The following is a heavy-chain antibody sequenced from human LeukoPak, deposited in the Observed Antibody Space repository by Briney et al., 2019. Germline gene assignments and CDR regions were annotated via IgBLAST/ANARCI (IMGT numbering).Heavy chain of an antibody. V-gene: IGHV3-53*05. CDR2: IYPGGVT. CDR1: GFTINTNY. CDR3: ARDRGDSSGPDAFDI. Sequence: GGSLRLSCAASGFTINTNYMNWVRQAPGRGLEWLSVIYPGGVTKYAESVKGRFTISRDNSKNTLYLQMNSLRAEDTAVYYCARDRGDSSGPDAFDIWGQGTMVTVSS. J-gene: IGHJ3*02. D-gene: IGHD6-19*01.